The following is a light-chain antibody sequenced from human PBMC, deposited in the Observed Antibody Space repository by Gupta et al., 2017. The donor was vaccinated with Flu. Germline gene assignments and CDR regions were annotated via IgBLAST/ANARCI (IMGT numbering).Light chain of an antibody. Sequence: DRVTITCRASQSINNYLNWYQKKPGEAPKLLVYRASSLQSGGPSRFSGSGSGTEFTLTISSLQPEDCASYFCQQSYSTPLLTFGPGTKVDIK. V-gene: IGKV1-39*01. CDR1: QSINNY. CDR3: QQSYSTPLLT. J-gene: IGKJ3*01. CDR2: RAS.